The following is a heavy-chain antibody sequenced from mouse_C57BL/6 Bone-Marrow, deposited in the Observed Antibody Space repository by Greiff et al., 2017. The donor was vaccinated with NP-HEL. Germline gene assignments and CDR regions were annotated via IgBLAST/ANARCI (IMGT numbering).Heavy chain of an antibody. J-gene: IGHJ1*03. CDR2: IDPENGDT. CDR1: GFNIKDDY. CDR3: TTWGYYWYFDV. V-gene: IGHV14-4*01. Sequence: EVQLQQSGAELVRPGASVKLSCTASGFNIKDDYMHWVKQRTEQGLEWIGWIDPENGDTEYASKFHGKATITADKSANTAYLQLSSLTSEDTSVYYCTTWGYYWYFDVWGTGTTVTVSS. D-gene: IGHD2-2*01.